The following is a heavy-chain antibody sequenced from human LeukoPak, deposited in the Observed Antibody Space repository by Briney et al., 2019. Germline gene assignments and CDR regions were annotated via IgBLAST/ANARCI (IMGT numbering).Heavy chain of an antibody. V-gene: IGHV4-30-2*01. CDR1: GGSISSGDYY. J-gene: IGHJ4*02. Sequence: SETLSLTCTVSGGSISSGDYYWSWIRQPPGKGLEWIGYIYHSGSTFYNPSLKSRVTISVDRSKNQFSLKLSSVTAADTAVYYCARYCSSISCYTGFDYWGQGTLVTVSS. D-gene: IGHD2-2*02. CDR2: IYHSGST. CDR3: ARYCSSISCYTGFDY.